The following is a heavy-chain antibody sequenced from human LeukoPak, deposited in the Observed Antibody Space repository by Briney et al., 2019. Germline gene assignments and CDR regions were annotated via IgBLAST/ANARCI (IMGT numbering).Heavy chain of an antibody. CDR3: ARNGLPEWELPDY. V-gene: IGHV1-2*02. J-gene: IGHJ4*02. Sequence: GASVKVSCKASGYTFTGYYMHWVRQAPGQGLEWMGWINPNSGGTNYAQKFQGRVTMTRDTSISTAYMELSRLRSDDTAVYYCARNGLPEWELPDYWGQGTLVTVSS. CDR2: INPNSGGT. D-gene: IGHD1-26*01. CDR1: GYTFTGYY.